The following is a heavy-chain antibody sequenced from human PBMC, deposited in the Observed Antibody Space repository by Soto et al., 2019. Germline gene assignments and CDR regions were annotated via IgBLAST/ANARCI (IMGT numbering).Heavy chain of an antibody. CDR1: GFTFSSYS. D-gene: IGHD3-16*01. Sequence: GGSLRLSCAASGFTFSSYSMNWVRQAPGKGLEWVSSISSSSSYIYYADSVKGRFTISRDNAKNSLYLQMNSLRAEDTAVYYCARVGVGAANYYYGMDVWGQGTTVTVSS. CDR3: ARVGVGAANYYYGMDV. CDR2: ISSSSSYI. V-gene: IGHV3-21*01. J-gene: IGHJ6*02.